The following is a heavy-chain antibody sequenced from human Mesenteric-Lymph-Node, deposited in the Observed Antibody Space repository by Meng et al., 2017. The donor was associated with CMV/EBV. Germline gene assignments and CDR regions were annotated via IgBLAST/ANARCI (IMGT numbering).Heavy chain of an antibody. CDR3: AKGYIVVVPAADNDAFDI. J-gene: IGHJ3*02. D-gene: IGHD2-2*01. V-gene: IGHV3-23*01. CDR1: GFTFSSYA. Sequence: GESLKISCAASGFTFSSYAMTWVRQAPGKGLDWVASTSGRGDRTYYADSVKGRFTISRDNSKSALYLQMNSLRAEDTAVYYRAKGYIVVVPAADNDAFDIWGQGTMVTVSS. CDR2: TSGRGDRT.